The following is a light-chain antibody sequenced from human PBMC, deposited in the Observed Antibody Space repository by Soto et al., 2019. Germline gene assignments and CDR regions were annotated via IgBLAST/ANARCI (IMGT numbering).Light chain of an antibody. CDR3: YQFGRAPLT. Sequence: EIVLTQSPGILSLSPGERVTLSCRASQSVSSNYLVWFQQKPGQAPRLVIYDASTRATGIPDRFSGSGSGTDFTLTISGLEPEDFAVYYCYQFGRAPLTFGGGTKVEIK. J-gene: IGKJ4*01. V-gene: IGKV3-20*01. CDR1: QSVSSNY. CDR2: DAS.